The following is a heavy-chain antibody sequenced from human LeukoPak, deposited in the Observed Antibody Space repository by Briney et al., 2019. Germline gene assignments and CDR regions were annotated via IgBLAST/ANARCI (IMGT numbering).Heavy chain of an antibody. V-gene: IGHV3-74*01. CDR2: INRDGSTT. CDR1: GFTFSTYA. CDR3: ARDRKSGESSEIDF. D-gene: IGHD3-10*01. J-gene: IGHJ4*02. Sequence: PGGSLRLSCAASGFTFSTYAMSWVRQAPGKGLVWVSRINRDGSTTNYADSVKGRFTVSGDNAKNTLNLQMNSLRAEDTAVYYCARDRKSGESSEIDFWGQGTLVTVSS.